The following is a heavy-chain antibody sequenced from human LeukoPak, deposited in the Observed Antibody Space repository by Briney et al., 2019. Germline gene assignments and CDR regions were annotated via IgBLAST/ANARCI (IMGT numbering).Heavy chain of an antibody. Sequence: PGGSLRLSCAASGFTFSSYAMSWVRQAPGKGLEWVSIIQSGGKTYYTDSAKGRFTVSRDSSKNTLYLQMNSLRAEDTAVYYCTRGPGSGYIMDVWGQGSTVTVSS. CDR1: GFTFSSYA. D-gene: IGHD3-9*01. CDR3: TRGPGSGYIMDV. V-gene: IGHV3-66*01. CDR2: IQSGGKT. J-gene: IGHJ6*02.